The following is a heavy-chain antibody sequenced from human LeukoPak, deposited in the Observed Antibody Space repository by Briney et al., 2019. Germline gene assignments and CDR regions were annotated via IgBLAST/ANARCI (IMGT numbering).Heavy chain of an antibody. V-gene: IGHV3-33*01. D-gene: IGHD3-22*01. CDR3: ASCPDSSGYGHFDY. J-gene: IGHJ4*02. CDR1: GFIFSKYG. CDR2: IWYDGSNK. Sequence: GRSLRLSCAASGFIFSKYGMHWVRQAPGKGLEWVAVIWYDGSNKYYADSVKGRFTISRDNSKNTLYLQMNSLRAEDTAVYYCASCPDSSGYGHFDYWGQGTLVTVSS.